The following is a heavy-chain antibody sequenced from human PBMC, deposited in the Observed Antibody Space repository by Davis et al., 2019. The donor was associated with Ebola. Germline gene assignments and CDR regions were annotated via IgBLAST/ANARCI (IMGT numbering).Heavy chain of an antibody. D-gene: IGHD2-2*01. CDR2: INHSGST. V-gene: IGHV4-34*01. Sequence: MPSETLSLTCAVSGGSFSGYYWSWIRQPPGKGLEWIGEINHSGSTNYNPSLKSRVTISVDTSKNQFSLKLSSVTAADTAVYYCARGRGDCSSTSCSYLYYFDYWGQGTLVTVSS. CDR1: GGSFSGYY. CDR3: ARGRGDCSSTSCSYLYYFDY. J-gene: IGHJ4*02.